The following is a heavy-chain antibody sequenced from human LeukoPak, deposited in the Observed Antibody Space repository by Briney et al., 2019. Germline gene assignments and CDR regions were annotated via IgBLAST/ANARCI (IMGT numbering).Heavy chain of an antibody. D-gene: IGHD3-10*01. Sequence: GGSLRLSCAASGFTFSNYWMRWVRQAPGKGLEWVANIKYDGSEKHNVDSVKGRFPISRDNAKNSLYLQMNSLRVEDTAVYYCAKDGPDCYGSGSYPDVWGQGTTVSVSS. J-gene: IGHJ6*02. CDR1: GFTFSNYW. V-gene: IGHV3-7*01. CDR3: AKDGPDCYGSGSYPDV. CDR2: IKYDGSEK.